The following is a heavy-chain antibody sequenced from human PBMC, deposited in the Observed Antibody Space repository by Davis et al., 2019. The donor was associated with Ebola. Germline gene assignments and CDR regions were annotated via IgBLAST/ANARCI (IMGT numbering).Heavy chain of an antibody. Sequence: GESLKISCAATGFTFSNYGMHWVRQAPGKGLVWVSRSNSDGSSTTYADSVKGRFTTSRDNAKNTLYLQMNSLSAEDTAVYYCASLGTTISPPLFDPWGQGTLVTVSS. V-gene: IGHV3-74*01. CDR3: ASLGTTISPPLFDP. CDR2: SNSDGSST. J-gene: IGHJ5*02. D-gene: IGHD4-11*01. CDR1: GFTFSNYG.